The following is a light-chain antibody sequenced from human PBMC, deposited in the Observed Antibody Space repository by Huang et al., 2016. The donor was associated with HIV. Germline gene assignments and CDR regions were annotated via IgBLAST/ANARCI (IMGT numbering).Light chain of an antibody. Sequence: DFQMTQSPSSLSASVGDKVTITCRASQNTDNYLNWYQQKSGKAPELLIYAASELQSGVPSRFSGRGSGTDFTLTISSLEPEDFATYHCQQNYFFGQGTKLEI. CDR2: AAS. J-gene: IGKJ2*01. CDR3: QQNYF. V-gene: IGKV1-39*01. CDR1: QNTDNY.